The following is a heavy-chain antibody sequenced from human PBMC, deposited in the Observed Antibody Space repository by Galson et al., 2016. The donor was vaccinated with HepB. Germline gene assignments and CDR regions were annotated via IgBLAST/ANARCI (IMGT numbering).Heavy chain of an antibody. Sequence: SVKVSCKASGGTLSSYPISWVRQAPGQGLEWMGRIIPILGIANSAQRFQGRLALTADKSTTTAYMQLSNLTSEDTAVYYCARPKADDSGDYNWFDPWGQGTRVTVSS. CDR1: GGTLSSYP. D-gene: IGHD4-17*01. CDR3: ARPKADDSGDYNWFDP. V-gene: IGHV1-69*02. CDR2: IIPILGIA. J-gene: IGHJ5*02.